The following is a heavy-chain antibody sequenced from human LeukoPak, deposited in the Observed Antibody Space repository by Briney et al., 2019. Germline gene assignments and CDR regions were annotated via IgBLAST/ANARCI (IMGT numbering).Heavy chain of an antibody. J-gene: IGHJ6*03. D-gene: IGHD6-13*01. CDR2: IYPVDSDT. CDR3: ARQKVYGIKEAGPAISSFYYYMDV. V-gene: IGHV5-51*01. Sequence: GEPLKTSFKGPVYTLTSYWSGGVPQIPGKGLGWMGIIYPVDSDTTYSPSCEDQANISTYNSISTPYRQWSSLKASDTAMYYCARQKVYGIKEAGPAISSFYYYMDVWGKGTTVTISS. CDR1: VYTLTSYW.